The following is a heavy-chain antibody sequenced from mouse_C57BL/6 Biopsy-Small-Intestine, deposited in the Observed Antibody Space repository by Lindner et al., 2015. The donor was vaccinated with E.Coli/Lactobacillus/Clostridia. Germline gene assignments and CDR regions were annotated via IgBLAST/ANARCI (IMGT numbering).Heavy chain of an antibody. Sequence: VQLQESGPELVKPGASVKIPCKASGYTFTDYNMDWVKQSHGKSLEWIGDINPNNGGTIYNQKFKGKATLTVDKSSSTAYMQLSSLTYEDSAVYYCAREDYYGSSYRYFDVWGTGTTVTVSS. V-gene: IGHV1-18*01. J-gene: IGHJ1*03. D-gene: IGHD1-1*01. CDR1: GYTFTDYN. CDR3: AREDYYGSSYRYFDV. CDR2: INPNNGGT.